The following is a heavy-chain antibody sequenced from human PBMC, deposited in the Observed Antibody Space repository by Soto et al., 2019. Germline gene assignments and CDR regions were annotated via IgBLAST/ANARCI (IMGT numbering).Heavy chain of an antibody. CDR1: GGSFKSGSYS. CDR2: VYHTRRT. CDR3: ARDFAYFDS. J-gene: IGHJ4*02. Sequence: PSETLSLTCTVSGGSFKSGSYSWSWIRQPPGKGLEWIGYVYHTRRTSYNPSLKSRVSISMDTSKNQFSLNLDSVTAADTAVYFCARDFAYFDSWGQGTLVTAS. V-gene: IGHV4-61*01. D-gene: IGHD3-3*01.